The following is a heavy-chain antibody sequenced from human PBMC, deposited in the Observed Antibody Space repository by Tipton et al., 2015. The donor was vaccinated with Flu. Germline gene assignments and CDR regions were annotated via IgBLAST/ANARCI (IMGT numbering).Heavy chain of an antibody. J-gene: IGHJ4*02. Sequence: SLRLSCAASEFTFSSFAMTWVRQPPGTGLEWVSTISGSGADTFYADSVRGRFTISRDNSKNTVYLQMNSLRAEDTAVYYCVKTFNSGNSRGGLFDYWGQGTLVTVSS. V-gene: IGHV3-23*01. CDR2: ISGSGADT. CDR3: VKTFNSGNSRGGLFDY. D-gene: IGHD4-23*01. CDR1: EFTFSSFA.